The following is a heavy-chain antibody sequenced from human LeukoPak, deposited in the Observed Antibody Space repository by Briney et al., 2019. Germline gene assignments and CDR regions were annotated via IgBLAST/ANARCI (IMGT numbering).Heavy chain of an antibody. CDR2: INCNGGST. CDR3: GRLSDTAITAYSSSLAYYYYID. Sequence: GGSLRLSCAASGFTFDDYAMSWVRQAPGKGLEWVSAINCNGGSTDYADSVKGRFTISRDNAKNSLYLQMNSLRAEATALYYCGRLSDTAITAYSSSLAYYYYID. D-gene: IGHD6-13*01. CDR1: GFTFDDYA. V-gene: IGHV3-20*04. J-gene: IGHJ6*03.